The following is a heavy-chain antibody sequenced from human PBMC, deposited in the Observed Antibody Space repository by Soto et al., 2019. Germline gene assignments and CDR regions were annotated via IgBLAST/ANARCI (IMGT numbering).Heavy chain of an antibody. Sequence: PSETLSLTCTVSGASIKNNYWNWIRQSAERGLQWIGRISATGTPSYLPSLKGRVTLSIDTSKNQFSLNLKFVTAADSVVYFCARDQSGAADLWGRGTAVTVS. J-gene: IGHJ6*02. CDR2: ISATGTP. CDR3: ARDQSGAADL. D-gene: IGHD7-27*01. V-gene: IGHV4-4*07. CDR1: GASIKNNY.